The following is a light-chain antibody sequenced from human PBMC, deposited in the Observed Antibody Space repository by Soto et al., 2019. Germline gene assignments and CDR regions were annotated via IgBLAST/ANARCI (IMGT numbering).Light chain of an antibody. CDR1: QSISSY. CDR3: QQSYSTPFT. V-gene: IGKV1-39*01. Sequence: DLQMTQSPSSLSASVGDRVTITCRASQSISSYLNWYQQKPGKAPKLLIYAASSLQSGVPSRFSGSGSGTDFTLTISSLQPEDFANYHCQQSYSTPFTFGPGTKVDIK. CDR2: AAS. J-gene: IGKJ3*01.